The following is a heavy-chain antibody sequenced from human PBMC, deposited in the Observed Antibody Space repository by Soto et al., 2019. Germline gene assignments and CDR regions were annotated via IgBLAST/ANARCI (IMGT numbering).Heavy chain of an antibody. Sequence: QVQLVESGGGVVQPGRSLRLSCGASGFTFSAYGMHWVRQAPGKGLEWVAFISYDGSKKYYPDSVKGRFTISRDNSKNTLYLQMNSLRPEDTAVYYCGKDKGGSGGTIAMSGIDSWGQGSLVTVSS. CDR2: ISYDGSKK. D-gene: IGHD1-7*01. V-gene: IGHV3-30*18. J-gene: IGHJ4*02. CDR3: GKDKGGSGGTIAMSGIDS. CDR1: GFTFSAYG.